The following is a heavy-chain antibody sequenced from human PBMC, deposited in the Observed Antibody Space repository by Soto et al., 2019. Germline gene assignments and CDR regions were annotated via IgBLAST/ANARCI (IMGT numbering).Heavy chain of an antibody. CDR2: IRSKANSYAT. CDR1: GFTFSCSA. V-gene: IGHV3-73*01. D-gene: IGHD5-12*01. CDR3: TTQEGGYSGYDAPN. J-gene: IGHJ4*02. Sequence: GGSLRLSCAASGFTFSCSAMHWVRQSSGKGLEWVGRIRSKANSYATAYAASVKGRFTISRDDSKNTAYLQMNSLKTEDTAVYYCTTQEGGYSGYDAPNWGQGTLVTVSS.